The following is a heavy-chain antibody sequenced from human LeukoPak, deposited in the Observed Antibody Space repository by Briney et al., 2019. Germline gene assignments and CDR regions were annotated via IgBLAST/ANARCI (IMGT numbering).Heavy chain of an antibody. V-gene: IGHV4-38-2*02. CDR3: ARGGRGIAAGFDY. D-gene: IGHD6-13*01. CDR1: GFSLTIGYY. Sequence: SETLSLTCNVSGFSLTIGYYWGWIRQPPGKGLEWIGSIYYSGSTYYNPSLKSRVTISVDTSKNQFSLKLSSVTAADTAVYCCARGGRGIAAGFDYWGQGTLVTVSS. J-gene: IGHJ4*02. CDR2: IYYSGST.